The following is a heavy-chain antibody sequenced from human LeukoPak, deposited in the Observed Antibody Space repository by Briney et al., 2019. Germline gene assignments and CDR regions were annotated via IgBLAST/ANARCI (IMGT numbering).Heavy chain of an antibody. CDR1: GGSISSYY. J-gene: IGHJ4*02. D-gene: IGHD3-22*01. Sequence: SETLSLTCTFSGGSISSYYWSWIRQPAGKGLEWIGSIYYSGSTYYNPSLKSRVTISVDTSKNQFSLKLSSVTAADTAVYYCASTSPKYYYESSGYSSLFDNWGQGTLVTVSS. V-gene: IGHV4-4*07. CDR2: IYYSGST. CDR3: ASTSPKYYYESSGYSSLFDN.